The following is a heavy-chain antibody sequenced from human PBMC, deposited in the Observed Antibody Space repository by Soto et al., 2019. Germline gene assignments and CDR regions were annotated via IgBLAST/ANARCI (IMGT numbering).Heavy chain of an antibody. D-gene: IGHD3-22*01. V-gene: IGHV3-53*05. CDR1: GFTVSSTY. CDR3: VKAVFSGYYYVPFDY. J-gene: IGHJ4*02. Sequence: GGSLRLSCAASGFTVSSTYMSWVRQAPGKGLEWVSVIYSGGSTYYADSVKGRFTISRDNSKNTLYLQMSSLRTEDTAVYYCVKAVFSGYYYVPFDYWGQGTLVTVSS. CDR2: IYSGGST.